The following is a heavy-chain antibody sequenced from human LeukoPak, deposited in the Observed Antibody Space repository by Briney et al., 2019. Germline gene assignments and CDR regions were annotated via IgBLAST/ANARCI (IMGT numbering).Heavy chain of an antibody. J-gene: IGHJ5*02. Sequence: ASVKVSCKASGYTFTRYYMHWVRQAPAQGLEWMGIINPSGGSTSYAQKFQGRVAMTRDTSTSTVYMELSSLRSEDTAIYYCARGGNPQLPFDPWGQGTLVTVSS. CDR2: INPSGGST. CDR1: GYTFTRYY. CDR3: ARGGNPQLPFDP. V-gene: IGHV1-46*01. D-gene: IGHD2-15*01.